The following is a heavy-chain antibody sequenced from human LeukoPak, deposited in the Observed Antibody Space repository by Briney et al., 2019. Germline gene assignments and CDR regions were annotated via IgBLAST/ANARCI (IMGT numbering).Heavy chain of an antibody. D-gene: IGHD3-9*01. V-gene: IGHV3-66*01. Sequence: GGSLRLSYAASGFTVSSNYMSWVRQAPGKGLEWVSVIYSGGSTYYADSVKGRFTISRDNSKNTLYLQMNSLRAEDTAVYYCAREFVDDILTGSSYYYYGMDVWGQGTTVTVSS. J-gene: IGHJ6*02. CDR1: GFTVSSNY. CDR3: AREFVDDILTGSSYYYYGMDV. CDR2: IYSGGST.